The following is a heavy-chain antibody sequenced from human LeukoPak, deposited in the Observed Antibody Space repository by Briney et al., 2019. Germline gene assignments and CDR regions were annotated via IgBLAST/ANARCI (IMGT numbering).Heavy chain of an antibody. J-gene: IGHJ4*02. Sequence: GASVKVSCKASGYTFTSYGIIWVRQAPGQGLEWMGWISPYNGNTNFEQNFQDRVTLTRDTSTNTAYMELRSLRSDDTAVYYCARCPGNVWRKGPDFWGQGTVVTVSS. CDR3: ARCPGNVWRKGPDF. CDR1: GYTFTSYG. D-gene: IGHD5/OR15-5a*01. V-gene: IGHV1-18*01. CDR2: ISPYNGNT.